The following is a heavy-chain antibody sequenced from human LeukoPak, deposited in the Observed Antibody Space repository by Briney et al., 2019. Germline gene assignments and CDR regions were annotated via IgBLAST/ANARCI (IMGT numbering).Heavy chain of an antibody. V-gene: IGHV3-30*02. CDR3: AKIVAPISSSGVA. Sequence: GGSLRLSCAASGFTFSSYGMHRVRQAPGKGLEWVAFIRYDGSNKYYADSVKGRFAISRDNSKNTLYLQMNSLRAEDTAVYYCAKIVAPISSSGVAWGQGTLVTVSS. CDR2: IRYDGSNK. CDR1: GFTFSSYG. D-gene: IGHD6-6*01. J-gene: IGHJ4*02.